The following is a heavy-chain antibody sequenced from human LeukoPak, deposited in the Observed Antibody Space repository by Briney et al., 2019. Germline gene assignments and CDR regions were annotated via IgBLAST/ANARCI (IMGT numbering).Heavy chain of an antibody. CDR1: GFTFSSYA. CDR3: ARGDKQLVFNRNKGGFDP. V-gene: IGHV3-30*04. Sequence: GGSLRLSCAASGFTFSSYAMHWVRQAPGKGLEWVTIISYDGSNKYYADSVKGRFTISRDNSKNTLYLQMNSLRTEDTAVYYCARGDKQLVFNRNKGGFDPWGQGTLVTVSS. CDR2: ISYDGSNK. D-gene: IGHD6-13*01. J-gene: IGHJ5*02.